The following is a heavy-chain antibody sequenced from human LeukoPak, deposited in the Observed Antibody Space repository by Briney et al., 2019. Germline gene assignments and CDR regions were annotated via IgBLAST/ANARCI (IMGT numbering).Heavy chain of an antibody. J-gene: IGHJ5*02. CDR1: GFTFSSYS. D-gene: IGHD2-2*02. Sequence: GGSLRLSCAASGFTFSSYSMNWVRQAPGKGLEWVSSISRSYIYYADSVRGGFTISRENAKNSLYLHMNSLSAEDTAVYYCARDLVVPAAIWPLERLFAPWGQGTLVTVSS. CDR3: ARDLVVPAAIWPLERLFAP. CDR2: ISRSYI. V-gene: IGHV3-21*01.